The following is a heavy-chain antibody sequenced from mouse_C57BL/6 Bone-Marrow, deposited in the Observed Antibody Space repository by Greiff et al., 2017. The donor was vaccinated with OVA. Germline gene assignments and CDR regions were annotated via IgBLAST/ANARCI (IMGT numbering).Heavy chain of an antibody. V-gene: IGHV1-39*01. Sequence: EVKLMESGPELVKPGASVKISCKASGYSFTDYNMNWVKQSNGKSLEWIGVINPNYGTTSYNQKFKGKATLTVDQSSSTAYMQLNSLTSEDSAVYYCARFPDSSGYPAWFAYWGQGTLVTVSA. CDR3: ARFPDSSGYPAWFAY. D-gene: IGHD3-2*02. CDR1: GYSFTDYN. CDR2: INPNYGTT. J-gene: IGHJ3*01.